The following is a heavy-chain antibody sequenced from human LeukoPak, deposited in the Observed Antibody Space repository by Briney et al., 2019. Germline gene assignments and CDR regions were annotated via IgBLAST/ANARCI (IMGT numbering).Heavy chain of an antibody. D-gene: IGHD2-2*02. Sequence: GGSLGLSCAASGFTFSSYAMHWDRQAPGKGLEYVSAISSNGGSTYYANSVKGRFTISRDNSKNTLYLQMGSLRAEDMAVYYCARGDIVVVPAAINPAPFDYWGQGTLVTVSS. J-gene: IGHJ4*02. CDR1: GFTFSSYA. CDR2: ISSNGGST. V-gene: IGHV3-64*01. CDR3: ARGDIVVVPAAINPAPFDY.